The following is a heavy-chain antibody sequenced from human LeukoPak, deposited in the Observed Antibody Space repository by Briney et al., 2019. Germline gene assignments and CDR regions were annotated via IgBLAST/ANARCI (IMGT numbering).Heavy chain of an antibody. J-gene: IGHJ4*02. Sequence: AGGSLRLSCAASGFTFSSYAMSWVRQAPGKGLEWVSAISGSGGSTYYADSVKGRFTISRDNSKNTLYLQMKSLRAEDTAVYYWARGGSRHYDILPGYYPSYYFDYWGQGTLVTVSS. D-gene: IGHD3-9*01. CDR3: ARGGSRHYDILPGYYPSYYFDY. CDR2: ISGSGGST. CDR1: GFTFSSYA. V-gene: IGHV3-23*01.